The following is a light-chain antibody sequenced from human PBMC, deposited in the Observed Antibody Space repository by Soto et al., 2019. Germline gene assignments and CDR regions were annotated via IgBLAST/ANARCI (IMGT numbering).Light chain of an antibody. Sequence: SASVGDRVTITSRASQSISSFLTWYQQKAGQAPKLLIYAASSLPSGVPYRFSGSGSGTDFTLTISSLQPEDFASYYCQQSFSTSPTFGQGTRVDIK. CDR2: AAS. CDR3: QQSFSTSPT. CDR1: QSISSF. V-gene: IGKV1-39*01. J-gene: IGKJ1*01.